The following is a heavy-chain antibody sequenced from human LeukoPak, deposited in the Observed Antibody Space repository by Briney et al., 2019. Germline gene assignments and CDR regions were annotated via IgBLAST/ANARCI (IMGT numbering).Heavy chain of an antibody. V-gene: IGHV4-59*01. J-gene: IGHJ5*02. D-gene: IGHD5-24*01. CDR1: GGSISSYY. CDR3: AKSWRPRRWPDSFDP. CDR2: IYNSGST. Sequence: PSETLSLTCTVSGGSISSYYWSWIRQPPGKGLEWIGYIYNSGSTNHNPSLRSRVTISVDTSKNQFSLKLSPVTAADTAVYYCAKSWRPRRWPDSFDPWGQGTLVTVSS.